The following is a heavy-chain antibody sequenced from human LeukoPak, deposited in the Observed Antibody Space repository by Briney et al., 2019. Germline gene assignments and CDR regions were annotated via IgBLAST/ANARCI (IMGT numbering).Heavy chain of an antibody. V-gene: IGHV3-7*01. CDR1: GFTFGAYW. D-gene: IGHD3-16*02. CDR3: ARHIVGEQNFDY. Sequence: TGGSLRPSCAASGFTFGAYWMSWFRQAPGKGPEWVASIKDDGSAQFYVDSLEGRFTISRDNAKNTLYLQMDTMRVEDTAVYYCARHIVGEQNFDYWSQGTLVTVSS. J-gene: IGHJ4*02. CDR2: IKDDGSAQ.